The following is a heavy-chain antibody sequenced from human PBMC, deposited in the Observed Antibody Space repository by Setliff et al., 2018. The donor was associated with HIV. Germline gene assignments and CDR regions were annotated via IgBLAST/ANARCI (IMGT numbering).Heavy chain of an antibody. CDR2: INPNSGGT. D-gene: IGHD3-22*01. CDR1: GYTFTGYY. Sequence: GASLKVSCKASGYTFTGYYMHWVRQAPGQGLEWMGRINPNSGGTNYAQKFQGRVTMTRDTSISTAYMELSRLRSDDTAVYYCARPGYYDSSGPYAFDIWGQGTMVTVSS. V-gene: IGHV1-2*06. CDR3: ARPGYYDSSGPYAFDI. J-gene: IGHJ3*02.